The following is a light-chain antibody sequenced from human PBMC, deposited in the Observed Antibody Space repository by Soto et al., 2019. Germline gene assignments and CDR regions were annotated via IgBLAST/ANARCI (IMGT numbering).Light chain of an antibody. CDR1: QSVFTY. CDR2: DVS. Sequence: EIVLTQSPATLSLSPGERATLFGTASQSVFTYLAWYQQRPGQAPSLLIYDVSDRATGIPARFTGSGSGTDFTLTISSLEPEDVAIYYCQHRSNWPGTFGQGTKVDI. CDR3: QHRSNWPGT. J-gene: IGKJ1*01. V-gene: IGKV3-11*01.